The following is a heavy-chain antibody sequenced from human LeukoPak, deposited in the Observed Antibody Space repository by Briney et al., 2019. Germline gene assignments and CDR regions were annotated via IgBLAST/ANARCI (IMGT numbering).Heavy chain of an antibody. CDR3: AQDICDFCYRLDY. D-gene: IGHD3-3*01. CDR2: IRYDGSSK. CDR1: GFTFSSYG. J-gene: IGHJ4*02. Sequence: PGGSLRLSCAASGFTFSSYGMHWVRQAPGKGLEWVAFIRYDGSSKYYTDSVKGRFTVSRDNSKNTLYLQMNSLRTEDTAVYHRAQDICDFCYRLDYWGQGTLVTVSS. V-gene: IGHV3-30*02.